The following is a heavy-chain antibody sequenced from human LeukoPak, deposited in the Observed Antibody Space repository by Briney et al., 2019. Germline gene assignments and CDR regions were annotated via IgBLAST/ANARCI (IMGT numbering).Heavy chain of an antibody. CDR2: IWYDGTNK. D-gene: IGHD1-26*01. V-gene: IGHV3-33*01. J-gene: IGHJ4*02. CDR1: GFTFSSYA. CDR3: ARDDLSGSSPGY. Sequence: GGSLTLSCAASGFTFSSYAMHWVRQAPGKGLEWVALIWYDGTNKYYADSVKGRFTISRDNSKSTLYLQMNSLRAEDTAVYYCARDDLSGSSPGYWGQGTLVTVSS.